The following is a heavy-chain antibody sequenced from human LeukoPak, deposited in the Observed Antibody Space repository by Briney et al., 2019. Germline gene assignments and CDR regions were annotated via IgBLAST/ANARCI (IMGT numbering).Heavy chain of an antibody. CDR2: ISSSSSTI. Sequence: GGSLRLSCAASGFTFSSYSMNWVRQAPGKGLEWVSYISSSSSTIYYADSVKGRFTISRDNAKNTLYLQMNSLRDEDTAVCYCAREDGYNSEAFDYWGQGTLVTVSS. D-gene: IGHD5-24*01. CDR1: GFTFSSYS. J-gene: IGHJ4*02. CDR3: AREDGYNSEAFDY. V-gene: IGHV3-48*02.